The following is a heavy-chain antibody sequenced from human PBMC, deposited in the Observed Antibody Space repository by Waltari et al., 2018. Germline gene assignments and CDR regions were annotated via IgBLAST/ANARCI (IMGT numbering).Heavy chain of an antibody. D-gene: IGHD3-3*01. CDR2: IYYSGST. CDR3: ARASGIYGMDV. CDR1: GGSISSYY. Sequence: QVQLQESGPGLVKPSETLSLTCTVSGGSISSYYWSWIRQPPGKGLEWIGYIYYSGSTNYDPSLKSRVTISVDTSKNQFSLKLSSVTAADTAVYYCARASGIYGMDVWGQGTTVTVSS. V-gene: IGHV4-59*01. J-gene: IGHJ6*02.